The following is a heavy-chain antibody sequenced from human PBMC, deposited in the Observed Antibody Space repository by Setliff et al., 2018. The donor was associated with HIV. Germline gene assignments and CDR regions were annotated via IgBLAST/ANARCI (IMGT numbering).Heavy chain of an antibody. CDR2: VIPSFATA. V-gene: IGHV1-69*13. CDR3: ANPHDGGAFDV. J-gene: IGHJ3*01. Sequence: GASVKVSCKASGGTFKNLAISWVRQAPGQGLEWMGGVIPSFATANYAQKSQGRITITADELTSTVYMDLNSLKSEDSAVYYCANPHDGGAFDVWGQGTAVTVSS. D-gene: IGHD1-1*01. CDR1: GGTFKNLA.